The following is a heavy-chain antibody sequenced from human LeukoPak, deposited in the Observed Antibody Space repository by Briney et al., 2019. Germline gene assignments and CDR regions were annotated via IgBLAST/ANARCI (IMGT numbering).Heavy chain of an antibody. J-gene: IGHJ4*02. Sequence: KSSETLSLTCTVSGGSISSGGYYWSWIRQHPGKGLEWIGYIYYSGSTNYNPSLKSRVTISVDTSKNQFSLKLSSVTAADTAVYYCASTTGYSSSWYLDYWGQGTLVTVSS. D-gene: IGHD6-13*01. CDR2: IYYSGST. CDR3: ASTTGYSSSWYLDY. V-gene: IGHV4-61*08. CDR1: GGSISSGGYY.